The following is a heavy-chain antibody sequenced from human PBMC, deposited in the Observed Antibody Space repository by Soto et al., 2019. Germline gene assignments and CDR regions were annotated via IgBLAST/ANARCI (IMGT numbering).Heavy chain of an antibody. D-gene: IGHD1-26*01. CDR3: ARKLTVGATSWFDP. J-gene: IGHJ5*02. Sequence: SETLSLTCTVSGGSISSDSYFWGWIRQPPGKGLEWIGSMYYGGSTLYNPSLKSRVTISVDTSKNQFSLKLSSVTAADTAVYYCARKLTVGATSWFDPWGQGTLVT. CDR2: MYYGGST. CDR1: GGSISSDSYF. V-gene: IGHV4-39*01.